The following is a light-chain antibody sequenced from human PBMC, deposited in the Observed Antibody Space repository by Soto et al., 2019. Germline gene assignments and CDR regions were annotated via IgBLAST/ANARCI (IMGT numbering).Light chain of an antibody. J-gene: IGKJ4*01. CDR2: GAS. CDR3: QPYNNWPLT. V-gene: IGKV3D-15*01. Sequence: EIVLTQSPGTLFLSPGERATLSCRASQSVSSSYLAWYQQKPGQAPRLLIFGASARATGIPARFSGSRSGPEFTLTINSLQSEDFAIYYCQPYNNWPLTFGGGTKVESK. CDR1: QSVSSSY.